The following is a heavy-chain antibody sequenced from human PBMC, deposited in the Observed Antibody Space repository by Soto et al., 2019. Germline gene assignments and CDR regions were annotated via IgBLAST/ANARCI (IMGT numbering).Heavy chain of an antibody. CDR1: GFTFSSYT. V-gene: IGHV3-23*01. J-gene: IGHJ4*02. CDR3: AKVAVNCSGGSCYSGPYYFDY. D-gene: IGHD2-15*01. Sequence: GGSLRLSCAASGFTFSSYTMSWVRQAPGKGLEWVSAISGSGGSTYYADSVKGRFTISRDNSKNTLYLQMNSLRAEDTAVYYCAKVAVNCSGGSCYSGPYYFDYWGQGTLVTVSS. CDR2: ISGSGGST.